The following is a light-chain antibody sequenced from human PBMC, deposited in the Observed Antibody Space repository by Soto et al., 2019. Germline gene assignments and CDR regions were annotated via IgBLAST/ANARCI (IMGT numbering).Light chain of an antibody. CDR2: DAS. CDR1: QSISSW. CDR3: QQSYSTPIT. V-gene: IGKV1-39*01. Sequence: DIQITQSPSTLSASVGDRVTITCRASQSISSWLAWYQQKPGKAPKLLIYDASSLQSGVPSRFSGGGSWTDFTLTISSLQPEDFATYYCQQSYSTPITFGQGTRLEI. J-gene: IGKJ5*01.